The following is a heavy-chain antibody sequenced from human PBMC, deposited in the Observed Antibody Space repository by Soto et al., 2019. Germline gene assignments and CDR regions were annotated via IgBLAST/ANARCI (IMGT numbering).Heavy chain of an antibody. D-gene: IGHD6-6*01. CDR2: LRSSSSTI. V-gene: IGHV3-48*02. Sequence: PCGPLILSCAASGFTCRSDSMTWVRQARWKWLERVWYLRSSSSTIYYAASVKFRFSISRDNAKNSLYLQMNSLRDEDTAGYYCARCLRAARSDPGMDVGGQGSTVTATS. CDR1: GFTCRSDS. CDR3: ARCLRAARSDPGMDV. J-gene: IGHJ6*02.